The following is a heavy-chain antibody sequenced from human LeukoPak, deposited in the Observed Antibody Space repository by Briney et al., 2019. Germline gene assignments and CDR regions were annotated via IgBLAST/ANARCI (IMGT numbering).Heavy chain of an antibody. V-gene: IGHV4-34*01. Sequence: SETLSLTCAVYGGSFSGYYWSWIRQPPGKGLEWIGEINHSGSTNYNPSLKSRVTISVDTSKNQFSLKLSSVTAADTAVYYCARGYSNRRCYYYGMDVWGQGTTVTVSS. D-gene: IGHD4-4*01. CDR3: ARGYSNRRCYYYGMDV. J-gene: IGHJ6*02. CDR2: INHSGST. CDR1: GGSFSGYY.